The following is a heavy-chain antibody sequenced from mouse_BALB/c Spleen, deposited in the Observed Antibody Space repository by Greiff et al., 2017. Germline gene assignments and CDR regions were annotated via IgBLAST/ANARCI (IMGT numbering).Heavy chain of an antibody. J-gene: IGHJ2*01. CDR1: GFSLTSYG. Sequence: QVPLKESGPGLVGPSQSLSITCTASGFSLTSYGVHWVRQPPGKGLEWLGVIWAGGSTNYNSALMSRLGSSKDNSKGQVFLKMNSLHTDDTAMYYCARGYFDYWGQGTTRTVSS. CDR2: IWAGGST. CDR3: ARGYFDY. V-gene: IGHV2-9*02.